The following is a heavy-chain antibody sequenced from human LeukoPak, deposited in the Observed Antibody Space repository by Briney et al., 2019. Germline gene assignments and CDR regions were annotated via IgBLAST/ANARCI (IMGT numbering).Heavy chain of an antibody. J-gene: IGHJ3*01. Sequence: GGSLRLSYAASGFTVSGNYMTWVRQAPGKGLEWVSLIYSGGDSTHYADSVKGRFTISKDYSKNMLHLQMNNLRAEDTAVYHCAGRYRNAFDVWGQGIMVTVSS. CDR1: GFTVSGNY. V-gene: IGHV3-53*01. CDR3: AGRYRNAFDV. CDR2: IYSGGDST. D-gene: IGHD1-14*01.